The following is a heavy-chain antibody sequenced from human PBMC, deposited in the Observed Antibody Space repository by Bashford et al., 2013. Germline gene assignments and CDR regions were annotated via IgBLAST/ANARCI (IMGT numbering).Heavy chain of an antibody. CDR1: GGSISSGSYY. CDR3: ARGIYRPSQRITMARGALWYFDL. Sequence: SETLSLTCTVSGGSISSGSYYWSWIRQPAGKGLEWIGRIYTSGSTNYNPSLKSRVTMSVDTSKNQFSLKLSSVTAADTAVYYCARGIYRPSQRITMARGALWYFDLWGRGTLVTVSS. J-gene: IGHJ2*01. CDR2: IYTSGST. D-gene: IGHD3-10*01. V-gene: IGHV4-61*02.